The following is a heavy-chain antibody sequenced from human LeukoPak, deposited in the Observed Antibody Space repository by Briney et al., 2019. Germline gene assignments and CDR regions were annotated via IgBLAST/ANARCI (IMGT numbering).Heavy chain of an antibody. Sequence: ASVKVSCKASGYTFTAYSIHWVRQAPGQGLEWMGWINPNSGGTNYAQKFQGRVTMARDTSISTAYMELNRLRSDDTAVYYCASAGPFWSGYWALDYWGQGTLVTVSS. CDR1: GYTFTAYS. CDR2: INPNSGGT. V-gene: IGHV1-2*02. J-gene: IGHJ4*02. CDR3: ASAGPFWSGYWALDY. D-gene: IGHD3-3*01.